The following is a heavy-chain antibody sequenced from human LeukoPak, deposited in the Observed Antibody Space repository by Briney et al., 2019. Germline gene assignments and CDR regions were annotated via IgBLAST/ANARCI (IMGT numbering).Heavy chain of an antibody. CDR2: MNSNSGNT. Sequence: ASVEVSCKASGYTFTSYDINWVRQATGQGLEWMGWMNSNSGNTGYAQKFQGRVTMTRNTSKSTAYMELSSLRSEDTAVYYCVRVATYYDYVWGSYRYSDYWGQGTLVTVSS. J-gene: IGHJ4*02. V-gene: IGHV1-8*01. CDR3: VRVATYYDYVWGSYRYSDY. CDR1: GYTFTSYD. D-gene: IGHD3-16*02.